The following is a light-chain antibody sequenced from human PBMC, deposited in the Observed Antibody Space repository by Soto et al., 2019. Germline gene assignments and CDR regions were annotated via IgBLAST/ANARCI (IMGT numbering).Light chain of an antibody. CDR1: SSNIGNNY. CDR2: ENN. V-gene: IGLV1-51*02. CDR3: GTWVSSLSVWV. J-gene: IGLJ3*02. Sequence: QSVLTQPPSVSAAPGQKVTISCSGSSSNIGNNYVSWYQQLPGTAPKLLIYENNKRPSGIPDRFSGSKSGTSATLGITGLQTGGEDDYYCGTWVSSLSVWVFGGGTKLTV.